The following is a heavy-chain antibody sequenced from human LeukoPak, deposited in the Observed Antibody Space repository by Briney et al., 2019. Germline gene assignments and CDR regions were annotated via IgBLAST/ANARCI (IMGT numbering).Heavy chain of an antibody. D-gene: IGHD3-16*02. CDR3: ARRYMATSAEDFDY. J-gene: IGHJ4*02. V-gene: IGHV3-7*01. CDR1: GFTFSNHW. CDR2: INQEESEK. Sequence: GGSLRLSCAASGFTFSNHWMTWVRQAPGKGLERVANINQEESEKYYVDSVRGRFTISRDNAKNSLYLQMNSLRAEDTAVYYCARRYMATSAEDFDYWGQGTLVTVSS.